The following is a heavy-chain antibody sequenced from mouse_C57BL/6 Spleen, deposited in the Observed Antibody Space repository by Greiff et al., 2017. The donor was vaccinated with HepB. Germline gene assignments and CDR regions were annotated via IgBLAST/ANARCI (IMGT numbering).Heavy chain of an antibody. CDR2: ISSGSSTI. Sequence: EVQLQESGGGLVKPGGSLKLSCAASGFTFSDYGMHWVRQAPEKGLEWVAYISSGSSTIYYADTVKGRFTISRDNAKNTLFLQMTSLRSEDTAMYYCARGLAVVAPYAMDYWGQGTSVTVSS. D-gene: IGHD1-1*01. CDR3: ARGLAVVAPYAMDY. V-gene: IGHV5-17*01. CDR1: GFTFSDYG. J-gene: IGHJ4*01.